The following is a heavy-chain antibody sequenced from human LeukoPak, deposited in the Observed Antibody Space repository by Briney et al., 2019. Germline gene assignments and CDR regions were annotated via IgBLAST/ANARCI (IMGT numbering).Heavy chain of an antibody. CDR2: LNWNGGST. V-gene: IGHV3-20*04. CDR1: GFTFDDYG. D-gene: IGHD5-12*01. CDR3: ARLRGYDFSLPDY. Sequence: GGSLRLSCAASGFTFDDYGMSWVRQAPGKGLEGVSGLNWNGGSTGYADSVKGRFTISRDNAKNSLYLQMNSLRAEDTALYYCARLRGYDFSLPDYWGQGTLVTVSS. J-gene: IGHJ4*02.